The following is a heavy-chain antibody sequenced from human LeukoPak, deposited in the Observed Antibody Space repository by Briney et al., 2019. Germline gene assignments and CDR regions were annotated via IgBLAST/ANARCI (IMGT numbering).Heavy chain of an antibody. CDR2: INHSGST. J-gene: IGHJ5*02. CDR3: ARADTLSWFDP. D-gene: IGHD5-18*01. V-gene: IGHV4-34*01. Sequence: SETLSLTCAVYGGSFSGYYWSWIRQPPGKGLEWIGEINHSGSTNYNPSLKSRVTISVDTSKNQFSLKLSSVTAADTAVYYCARADTLSWFDPWGQGTLVTVSS. CDR1: GGSFSGYY.